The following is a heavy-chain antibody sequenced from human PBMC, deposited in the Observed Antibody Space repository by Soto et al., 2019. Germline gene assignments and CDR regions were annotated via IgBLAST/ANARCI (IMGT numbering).Heavy chain of an antibody. CDR3: ASNTRYDPPDY. CDR2: ISVSGGST. Sequence: EVQLLESGGGLVQPGGSLRLSCAASGFTFSSYALSWVRQAPGKGLAWVSGISVSGGSTYYADSVKGRFTISRDNSKNTLYPQMNSLRAEDTAVYYCASNTRYDPPDYWGQGTLVTGSS. V-gene: IGHV3-23*01. D-gene: IGHD3-16*01. CDR1: GFTFSSYA. J-gene: IGHJ4*02.